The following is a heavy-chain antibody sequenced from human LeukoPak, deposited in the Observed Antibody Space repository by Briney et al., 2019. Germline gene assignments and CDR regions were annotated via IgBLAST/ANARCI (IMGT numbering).Heavy chain of an antibody. CDR2: ISIRSNYI. Sequence: GGSLRLSCLASGYTFSSYSINWVRQAPGKGLEWVSSISIRSNYIYYADSVRGRFRISRDDARDSLFLEMNSLRAEDTAVYYCVRLRRNSDTSGFYYYYDFWGQGTLVTVSS. D-gene: IGHD3-22*01. V-gene: IGHV3-21*01. CDR1: GYTFSSYS. J-gene: IGHJ4*02. CDR3: VRLRRNSDTSGFYYYYDF.